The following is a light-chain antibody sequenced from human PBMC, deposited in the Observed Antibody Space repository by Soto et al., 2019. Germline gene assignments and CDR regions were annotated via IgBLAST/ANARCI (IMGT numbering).Light chain of an antibody. Sequence: EILLTQSPGTLSLSPGERATLSCRASQSVRNSYVAWYQQKPGQAPRLFIHGASGRATGIPDRFSGSGSGTDFTLTISRLEPEDFAVYYCQQHGSSPYAFGQGTKLEI. CDR3: QQHGSSPYA. J-gene: IGKJ2*01. V-gene: IGKV3-20*01. CDR2: GAS. CDR1: QSVRNSY.